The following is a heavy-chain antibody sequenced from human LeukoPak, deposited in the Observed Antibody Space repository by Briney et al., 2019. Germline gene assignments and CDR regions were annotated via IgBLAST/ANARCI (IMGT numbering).Heavy chain of an antibody. Sequence: GGSLRLSCTASAFAFSNHAMSWVRQAPGKGLEWVSSISISGGTTYYADSVKGRFTISRDNSKNTLYLQMNSLRAEDTAVYYCARDVNSLFDYWGQGTLVTVSS. D-gene: IGHD1/OR15-1a*01. CDR2: ISISGGTT. J-gene: IGHJ4*02. CDR1: AFAFSNHA. V-gene: IGHV3-23*01. CDR3: ARDVNSLFDY.